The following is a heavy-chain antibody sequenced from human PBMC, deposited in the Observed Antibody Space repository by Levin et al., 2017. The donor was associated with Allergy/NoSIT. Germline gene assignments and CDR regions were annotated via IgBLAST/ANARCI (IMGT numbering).Heavy chain of an antibody. V-gene: IGHV2-70*04. Sequence: RSQTLSLTCTFSGFSLSAGGMRVSWIRQPPGKALEWLARIDWDDDKLYSTSLKTRLTISKDSSKNQVVLTMTDMDPVDTATYYCARGTEMATPYGRGGDAFDIWGQGTMVTVSS. D-gene: IGHD5-24*01. CDR2: IDWDDDK. J-gene: IGHJ3*02. CDR3: ARGTEMATPYGRGGDAFDI. CDR1: GFSLSAGGMR.